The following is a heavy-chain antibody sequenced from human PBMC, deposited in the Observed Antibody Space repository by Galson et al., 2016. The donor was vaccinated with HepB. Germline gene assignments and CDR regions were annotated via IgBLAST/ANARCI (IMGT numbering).Heavy chain of an antibody. CDR1: GFTFSNCA. D-gene: IGHD3-10*01. CDR2: INGSGGST. Sequence: SLRLSCAASGFTFSNCAVSWVRQAPGKGLEWVSLINGSGGSTYYADYVKGRFTISRDNSRNTLYLQMNSLRTEDTAVYYCAKLPRFGVDSWGQGTLVTVSS. V-gene: IGHV3-23*01. J-gene: IGHJ4*02. CDR3: AKLPRFGVDS.